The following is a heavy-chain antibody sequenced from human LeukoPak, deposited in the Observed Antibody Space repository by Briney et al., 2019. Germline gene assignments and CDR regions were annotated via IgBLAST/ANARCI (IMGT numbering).Heavy chain of an antibody. J-gene: IGHJ6*03. CDR2: IFHSGST. V-gene: IGHV4-38-2*02. CDR3: ARVRRTFYYYMDV. D-gene: IGHD1-14*01. Sequence: SETLSLTCTVSGYSISSGYYWGWIRQPPGKGLEWIGNIFHSGSTYYNPSLKSRVTISLDTSKNQFSLKLSSVTAADTAVYYCARVRRTFYYYMDVWGKGSTVTVSS. CDR1: GYSISSGYY.